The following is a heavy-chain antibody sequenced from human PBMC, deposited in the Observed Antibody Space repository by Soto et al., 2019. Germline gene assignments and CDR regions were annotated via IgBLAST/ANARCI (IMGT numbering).Heavy chain of an antibody. CDR1: GGTFSSYA. Sequence: QVQLVQSGAEVKKPGSSVKVSCKASGGTFSSYAISWVRQAPGQGLEWMGGIIPIFGTANYAQKFQGRVTITADESTSTAYMELSSLRSEDTAVYYFARGDYVWGSYRANYDAFDIWGQGTMVTVSS. CDR2: IIPIFGTA. J-gene: IGHJ3*02. V-gene: IGHV1-69*01. CDR3: ARGDYVWGSYRANYDAFDI. D-gene: IGHD3-16*02.